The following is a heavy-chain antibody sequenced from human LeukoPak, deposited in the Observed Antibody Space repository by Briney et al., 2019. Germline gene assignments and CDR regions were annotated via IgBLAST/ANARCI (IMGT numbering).Heavy chain of an antibody. CDR2: VRGRGST. J-gene: IGHJ4*02. CDR1: GFTSSNYA. Sequence: SGGSLRLSCAASGFTSSNYAMSWVRQAPGRGPEWVSGVRGRGSTFYSDSVKGRFTISRDNTKNTVHLQMNSLRADDTAVYYCAKEEAEVGRPNFHSWGQGTLVTVS. V-gene: IGHV3-23*01. CDR3: AKEEAEVGRPNFHS.